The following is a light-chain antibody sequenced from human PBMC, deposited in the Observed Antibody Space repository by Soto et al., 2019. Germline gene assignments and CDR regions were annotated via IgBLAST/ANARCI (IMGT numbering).Light chain of an antibody. J-gene: IGLJ2*01. CDR1: KLGNKY. Sequence: YELTQPPSVSVSPGQTASVTCSGNKLGNKYVSWYQQQPGQSPVVVIHQDAKRPSGIPERFSGSNSGNTATLTISGTQALDEADYYCATFDSNAVVFGGGTKLTVL. CDR3: ATFDSNAVV. CDR2: QDA. V-gene: IGLV3-1*01.